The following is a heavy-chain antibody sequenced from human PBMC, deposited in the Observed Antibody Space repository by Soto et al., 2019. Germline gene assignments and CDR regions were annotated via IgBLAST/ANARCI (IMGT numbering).Heavy chain of an antibody. CDR1: GYSFTSYW. CDR2: IYPGDSDT. CDR3: ARPKGGTAMVWNY. D-gene: IGHD5-18*01. Sequence: GEALKISCKGSGYSFTSYWICWVRQMPGKCLEWMWIIYPGDSDTSYSPSFQGQVTISADKSIRPAYLQWSGLKASGTALYYCARPKGGTAMVWNYLGQGTLVTVSS. V-gene: IGHV5-51*01. J-gene: IGHJ4*02.